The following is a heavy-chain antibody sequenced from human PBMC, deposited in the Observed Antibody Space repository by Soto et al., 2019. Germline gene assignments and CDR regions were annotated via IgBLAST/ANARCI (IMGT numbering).Heavy chain of an antibody. CDR1: GYTFTSYG. CDR3: ARDHDHLGYCTSTSCYYYGMDV. D-gene: IGHD2-2*01. Sequence: ASVKVSCKASGYTFTSYGISWVRQAPGQGLEWMGWISAYNGNTNYAQKVQGRVTMTTDTSTSTAYMELRSLRSDDTAVYYCARDHDHLGYCTSTSCYYYGMDVWGQGTTVTVSS. V-gene: IGHV1-18*01. CDR2: ISAYNGNT. J-gene: IGHJ6*02.